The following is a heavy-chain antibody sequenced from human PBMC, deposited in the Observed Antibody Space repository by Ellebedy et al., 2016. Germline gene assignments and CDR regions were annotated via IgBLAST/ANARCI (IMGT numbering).Heavy chain of an antibody. Sequence: ASVKVSCKASGGTFSSYAISWVRQAPGQGLEWMGGIIPIFGTANYAQKFQGRVTITADKSTSTAYMELSSLRSEDTAVYYCASLRLGNYDILTGYPPYYYYYMDVWGKGTTVTVSS. CDR2: IIPIFGTA. V-gene: IGHV1-69*06. D-gene: IGHD3-9*01. CDR1: GGTFSSYA. J-gene: IGHJ6*03. CDR3: ASLRLGNYDILTGYPPYYYYYMDV.